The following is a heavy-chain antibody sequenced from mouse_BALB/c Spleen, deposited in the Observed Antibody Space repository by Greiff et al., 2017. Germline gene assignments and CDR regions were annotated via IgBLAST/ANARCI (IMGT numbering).Heavy chain of an antibody. J-gene: IGHJ4*01. CDR1: GYTFTDYN. V-gene: IGHV1-18*01. Sequence: VQLKESGPELVKPGASVKIPCKASGYTFTDYNMDWVKQSHGKSLEWIGDINPNNGGTIYNQKFKGKATLTVDKSSSTAYMELRSLTSEDAAVYYCARLVCYVLYAMDYWGQGTSVTVSS. D-gene: IGHD2-12*01. CDR3: ARLVCYVLYAMDY. CDR2: INPNNGGT.